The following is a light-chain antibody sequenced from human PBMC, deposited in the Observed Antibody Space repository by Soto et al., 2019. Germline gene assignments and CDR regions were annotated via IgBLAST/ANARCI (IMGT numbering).Light chain of an antibody. CDR1: QSISSW. Sequence: DIQMTQSPSTLSASVGDRVTITCRASQSISSWLAWYQQKPGKAPKLLIYKASSLESGVPSRFSGSGSGTELTITISSLQPDDVATYYCQQYNSPYTFGQGTKLEIK. CDR3: QQYNSPYT. V-gene: IGKV1-5*03. CDR2: KAS. J-gene: IGKJ2*01.